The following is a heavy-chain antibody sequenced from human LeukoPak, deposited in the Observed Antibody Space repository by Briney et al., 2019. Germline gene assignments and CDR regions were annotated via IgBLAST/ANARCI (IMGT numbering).Heavy chain of an antibody. CDR1: GFTFDDYA. V-gene: IGHV3-20*04. Sequence: GGSLRLSCAASGFTFDDYAMSWVRQTPGKGLEWVSGTNWDGGRTGYADSVKGRFTISGDNARNSLFLQMSSLRADDTAIYYCARAGELRYMDVWGKGTAVTVSS. D-gene: IGHD3-16*01. CDR2: TNWDGGRT. CDR3: ARAGELRYMDV. J-gene: IGHJ6*03.